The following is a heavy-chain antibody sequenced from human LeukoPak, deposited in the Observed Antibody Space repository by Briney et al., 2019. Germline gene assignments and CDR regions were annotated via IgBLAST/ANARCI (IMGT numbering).Heavy chain of an antibody. CDR3: ARVSPGAYSCYDIDY. Sequence: SQTLSLTCTVSGGSISSGGYYWSWLRQHPGKGLEWIGYIYYSGSTYYNPSLKSRVTISVDTSKYQFSLKLSSVTAADTAVYYCARVSPGAYSCYDIDYWGQGTLVTVSS. CDR1: GGSISSGGYY. D-gene: IGHD5-12*01. V-gene: IGHV4-31*03. J-gene: IGHJ4*02. CDR2: IYYSGST.